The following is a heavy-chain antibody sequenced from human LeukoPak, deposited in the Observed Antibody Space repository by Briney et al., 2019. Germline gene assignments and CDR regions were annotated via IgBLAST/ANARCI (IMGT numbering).Heavy chain of an antibody. CDR1: GFTFSSYW. D-gene: IGHD2-2*01. CDR3: ARGQTNYCSSTSCYSWGPYYYYYMDV. J-gene: IGHJ6*03. CDR2: ISSSGSTI. Sequence: GGSLRLSCAASGFTFSSYWMSWVRQAPGKGLEWVSYISSSGSTIYYADSVKGRFTISRDNAKNSLYLQMNSLRAEDTAVYYCARGQTNYCSSTSCYSWGPYYYYYMDVWGKGTTVTISS. V-gene: IGHV3-48*04.